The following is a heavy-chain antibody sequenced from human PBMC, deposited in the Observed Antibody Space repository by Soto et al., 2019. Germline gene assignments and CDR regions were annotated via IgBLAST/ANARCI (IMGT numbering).Heavy chain of an antibody. CDR1: GFTFSSYW. D-gene: IGHD1-1*01. J-gene: IGHJ4*02. Sequence: GGSLRLSCAASGFTFSSYWMHWVRQAPGEGLVWVSYIKPDGSRTKDADSVKGRFTISRDNARNTLYLRMNSLRAEDTAVYYCARDKNWSYDSWGRGTLVTVSS. CDR2: IKPDGSRT. CDR3: ARDKNWSYDS. V-gene: IGHV3-74*03.